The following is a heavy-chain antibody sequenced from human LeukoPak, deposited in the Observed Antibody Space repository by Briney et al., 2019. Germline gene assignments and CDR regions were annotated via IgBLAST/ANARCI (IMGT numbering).Heavy chain of an antibody. D-gene: IGHD6-19*01. V-gene: IGHV5-51*01. CDR2: IYPGDSDT. Sequence: GESLQISCKASGYHFTSHWIGWVRQMPGKGLEWRGIIYPGDSDTRYSPSFQGQVTISADKSISTAYLQWSTLQAPDTAMYYCARGDNSGWYFFDYWGQGTLVTVSS. CDR1: GYHFTSHW. J-gene: IGHJ4*02. CDR3: ARGDNSGWYFFDY.